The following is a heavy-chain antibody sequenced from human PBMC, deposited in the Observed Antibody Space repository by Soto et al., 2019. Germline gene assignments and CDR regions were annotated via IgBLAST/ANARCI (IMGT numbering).Heavy chain of an antibody. CDR3: ARDSVGDYIWGSYRYTSHLDY. CDR1: GYTFTSYG. Sequence: ASVKVSCKASGYTFTSYGISWVRQAPGQGLEWMGWISAYNGNTNYAQKLQRSVTMTTDTSTSTAYMELRSLRSDDTAVYYCARDSVGDYIWGSYRYTSHLDYWGQGTLVTVSS. V-gene: IGHV1-18*04. J-gene: IGHJ4*02. D-gene: IGHD3-16*02. CDR2: ISAYNGNT.